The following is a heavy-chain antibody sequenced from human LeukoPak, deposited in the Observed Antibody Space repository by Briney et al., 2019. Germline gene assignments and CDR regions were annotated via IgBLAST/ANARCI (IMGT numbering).Heavy chain of an antibody. CDR2: IYWNDDK. J-gene: IGHJ4*02. V-gene: IGHV2-5*01. Sequence: SGPTLVKPTQTLTLTCTFSGFSLSTSGVGVGWIRQPPGKALEWLGLIYWNDDKRYSPSLKSRLTITKGTSKNQVVLTMTNMDPGGAATYYCAHRSSTGIFDYWGQGALVPVSS. D-gene: IGHD1-14*01. CDR3: AHRSSTGIFDY. CDR1: GFSLSTSGVG.